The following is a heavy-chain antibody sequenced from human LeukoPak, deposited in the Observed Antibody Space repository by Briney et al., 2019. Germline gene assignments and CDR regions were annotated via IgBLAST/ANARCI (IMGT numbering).Heavy chain of an antibody. CDR1: GVSISSSNSY. J-gene: IGHJ5*02. Sequence: SETLSLTCTVSGVSISSSNSYWSWIRQPPGTGLEWIGEINHSGSTNYNPSLKSRVTISVDTSKNQFSLKLSSVTAADTAVYYCARGPRRGISLQAFDPWGQGTLVTVSS. CDR2: INHSGST. V-gene: IGHV4-39*07. D-gene: IGHD3-16*02. CDR3: ARGPRRGISLQAFDP.